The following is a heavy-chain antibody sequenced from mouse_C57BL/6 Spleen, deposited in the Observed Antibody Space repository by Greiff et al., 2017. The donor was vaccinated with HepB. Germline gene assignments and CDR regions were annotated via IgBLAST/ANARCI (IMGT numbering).Heavy chain of an antibody. J-gene: IGHJ4*01. Sequence: EVKVEESGEGLVKPGGSLKLSCAASGFTFSSYAMSWVRQTPEKRLEWVAYISSGGDYIYYADTVKGRFTISRDNARNTLYLQMSSLKSEDTAMYYCTREWLLRGVYAMDYWGQGTSVTVSS. V-gene: IGHV5-9-1*02. CDR2: ISSGGDYI. CDR3: TREWLLRGVYAMDY. D-gene: IGHD2-3*01. CDR1: GFTFSSYA.